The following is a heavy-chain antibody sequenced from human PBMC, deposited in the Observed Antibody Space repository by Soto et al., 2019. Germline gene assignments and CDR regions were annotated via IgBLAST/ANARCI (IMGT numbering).Heavy chain of an antibody. CDR3: ARSSIVPRLLMYPFDY. J-gene: IGHJ4*02. D-gene: IGHD2-8*01. V-gene: IGHV4-39*01. Sequence: SETLSLTCIVSGGSITSSSHYWGWIRQPPGKGLESIGNIYYDGNTYYNPSLKSRVTISLDTSKNQFSLRLNSVTAADTAFYYCARSSIVPRLLMYPFDYWGQGTLVTVS. CDR2: IYYDGNT. CDR1: GGSITSSSHY.